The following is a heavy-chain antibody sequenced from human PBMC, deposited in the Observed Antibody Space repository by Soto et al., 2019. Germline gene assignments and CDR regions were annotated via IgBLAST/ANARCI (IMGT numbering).Heavy chain of an antibody. CDR1: GFTFSDYY. CDR2: ISSSGSTI. D-gene: IGHD2-8*01. J-gene: IGHJ6*02. V-gene: IGHV3-11*01. CDR3: ARFDGSMGLGMVIVLMMYAAPRYYYYGMDV. Sequence: GGSLRLSCAASGFTFSDYYMSWIRQAPGKGLEWVSYISSSGSTIYYADSVKGRFTISRDNAKNSLYLQMNSLRAEDTAVYYCARFDGSMGLGMVIVLMMYAAPRYYYYGMDVWGQGTTVTVSS.